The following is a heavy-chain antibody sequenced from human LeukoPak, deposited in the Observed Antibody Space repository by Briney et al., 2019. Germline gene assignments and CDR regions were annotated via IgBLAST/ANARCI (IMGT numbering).Heavy chain of an antibody. Sequence: PSETLSLTCTVSGGSISSYYWSWIRQPAGEGLEWIGLIYTSGSTRCNPSLNSRVTVSVDTSNNQFSLKLSSVTAADTAVYYCARDPGARNYFDPWGQGILVTVSS. CDR2: IYTSGST. J-gene: IGHJ5*02. CDR1: GGSISSYY. D-gene: IGHD1-7*01. V-gene: IGHV4-4*07. CDR3: ARDPGARNYFDP.